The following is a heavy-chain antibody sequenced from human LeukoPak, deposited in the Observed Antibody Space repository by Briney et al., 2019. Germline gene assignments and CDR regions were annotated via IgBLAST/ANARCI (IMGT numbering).Heavy chain of an antibody. CDR2: ISSGSRYL. CDR3: TTDVRDEYTSGWYPIGY. CDR1: GFSFSTYS. J-gene: IGHJ4*02. Sequence: GGSLRLSCAASGFSFSTYSMNWVRQAPGKGLEWVSSISSGSRYLYYADSVKGRFTISRDNAKNSLFLQMNSLRAEDTAVYYCTTDVRDEYTSGWYPIGYWGQGTLVTVSS. D-gene: IGHD6-19*01. V-gene: IGHV3-21*01.